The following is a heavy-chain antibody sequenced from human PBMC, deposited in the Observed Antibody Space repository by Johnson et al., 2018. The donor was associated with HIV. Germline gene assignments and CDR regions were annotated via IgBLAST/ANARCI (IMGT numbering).Heavy chain of an antibody. CDR3: AKDPLVVPAATLDALDI. CDR1: GFSVSSYY. J-gene: IGHJ3*02. Sequence: VQLVESAGGLVQPGGSLRLSCTASGFSVSSYYMTWVRQTPVKGLEWVSVIFSGGTTYYADSVKGRFTISRDNSKNTLYLQMHSLRAEDTAIYYCAKDPLVVPAATLDALDIWDQGTMVTVSS. V-gene: IGHV3-66*01. D-gene: IGHD2-2*01. CDR2: IFSGGTT.